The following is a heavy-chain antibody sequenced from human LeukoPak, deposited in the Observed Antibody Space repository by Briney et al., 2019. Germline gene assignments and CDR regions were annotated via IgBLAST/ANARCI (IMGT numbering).Heavy chain of an antibody. CDR2: IYYSGST. CDR3: ARESIVATNHLDY. D-gene: IGHD5-12*01. CDR1: GGSISSGDYY. V-gene: IGHV4-30-4*01. Sequence: SETLSLTCTVSGGSISSGDYYWSWIRHPPGKGLEGIGYIYYSGSTYYNPSLKSRVTISVDTSKNQFSLKLSSVTAADTAVYYCARESIVATNHLDYWGQGTLVTVSS. J-gene: IGHJ4*02.